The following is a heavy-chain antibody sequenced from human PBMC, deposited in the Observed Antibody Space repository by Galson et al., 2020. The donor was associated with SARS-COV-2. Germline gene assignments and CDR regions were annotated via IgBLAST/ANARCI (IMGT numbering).Heavy chain of an antibody. V-gene: IGHV3-13*04. CDR3: ARSRMDGTYSYFYYGMDV. J-gene: IGHJ6*02. Sequence: GGSLRLSCTASGFTFSNYDMHWVRQATGKGLEWVSAINTAGDTYYPDSVKGRFTISRENAKNSLYLQMNSLRAGDTAVYYCARSRMDGTYSYFYYGMDVWGQGTTVTVSS. CDR1: GFTFSNYD. D-gene: IGHD1-26*01. CDR2: INTAGDT.